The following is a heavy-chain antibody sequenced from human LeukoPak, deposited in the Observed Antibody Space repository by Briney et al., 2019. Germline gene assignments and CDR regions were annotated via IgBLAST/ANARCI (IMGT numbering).Heavy chain of an antibody. J-gene: IGHJ5*02. D-gene: IGHD2-2*02. Sequence: PSETLSLTCAVYGGSFSGYYWSWIRQPPGKGLEWIGEINHSGSTNYNPSLKSRVTISGDTSKNQFSLKLRYVSAAKKDVYYCARGGFGYCSSTSCYTRWFDPWGQGTLVTVSS. V-gene: IGHV4-34*01. CDR3: ARGGFGYCSSTSCYTRWFDP. CDR1: GGSFSGYY. CDR2: INHSGST.